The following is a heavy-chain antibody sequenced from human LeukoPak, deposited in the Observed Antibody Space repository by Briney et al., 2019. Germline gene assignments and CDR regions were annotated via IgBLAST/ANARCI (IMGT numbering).Heavy chain of an antibody. D-gene: IGHD2-8*01. J-gene: IGHJ4*02. Sequence: PSETLSLTCIVSGGSISSYYWSWIRQPAGKGLEWIGRIYTSGSTNYNPSLKSRVTMSVETSKNQFALKLSSVTAADTAVYYCARDASRYCTNGVCSYNFDYWGQGALVTVSS. CDR1: GGSISSYY. CDR2: IYTSGST. V-gene: IGHV4-4*07. CDR3: ARDASRYCTNGVCSYNFDY.